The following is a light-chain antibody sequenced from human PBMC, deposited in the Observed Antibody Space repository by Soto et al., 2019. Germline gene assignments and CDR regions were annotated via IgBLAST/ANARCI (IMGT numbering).Light chain of an antibody. J-gene: IGKJ1*01. CDR3: QQYDLYWT. CDR1: QSISAW. Sequence: DIQMTQSPSTLSASAGDRVTITCRASQSISAWLAWYQHKPGKAPRLLIYKASSLESGVPSRFSGSGSGTEFSLSINSLQPEDFGTYFCQQYDLYWTFGQGTKVDIK. CDR2: KAS. V-gene: IGKV1-5*03.